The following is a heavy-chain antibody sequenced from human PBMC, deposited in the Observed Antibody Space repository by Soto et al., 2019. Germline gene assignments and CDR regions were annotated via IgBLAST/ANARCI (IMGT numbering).Heavy chain of an antibody. CDR1: GGSISSGGYY. D-gene: IGHD4-17*01. V-gene: IGHV4-31*03. CDR3: ARYTVTTLHNWFAP. CDR2: IYYSGST. Sequence: SETLSLACTVSGGSISSGGYYWSWIRQHPGKGLEWIGYIYYSGSTYYNPSLKSRVTISVDTSKNQFSLKLSSVTAADTAVYYCARYTVTTLHNWFAPWGQGTLVTVSS. J-gene: IGHJ5*02.